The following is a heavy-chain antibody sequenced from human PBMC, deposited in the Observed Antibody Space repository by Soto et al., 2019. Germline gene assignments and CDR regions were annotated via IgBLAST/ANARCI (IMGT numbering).Heavy chain of an antibody. Sequence: GGSLRLSCAASGFTFSSYEMNWVRQAPGKGLEWVSAISGSGGSTYYADSVKGRFTISRDNSKNTLSLQMNSLRAEDSALYYCAKDRNDFWSGYYGPLGGGMDVWGQGTTVTVSS. J-gene: IGHJ6*02. CDR1: GFTFSSYE. CDR2: ISGSGGST. V-gene: IGHV3-23*01. D-gene: IGHD3-3*01. CDR3: AKDRNDFWSGYYGPLGGGMDV.